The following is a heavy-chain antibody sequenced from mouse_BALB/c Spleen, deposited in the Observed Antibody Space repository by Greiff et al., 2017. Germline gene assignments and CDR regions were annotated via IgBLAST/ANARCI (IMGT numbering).Heavy chain of an antibody. CDR2: IDTSDSYT. CDR1: GYTFTDYW. Sequence: QVQLQQPGAELVMPGASVKMSCKASGYTFTDYWMHWVKQRPGQGLEWIGAIDTSDSYTSYNQKFKGKATLTVDESSSTAYMQLSSLTSEDSAVYYCARDGQEGDWFAYWGQGTLVTVSA. V-gene: IGHV1-69*01. CDR3: ARDGQEGDWFAY. J-gene: IGHJ3*01. D-gene: IGHD2-3*01.